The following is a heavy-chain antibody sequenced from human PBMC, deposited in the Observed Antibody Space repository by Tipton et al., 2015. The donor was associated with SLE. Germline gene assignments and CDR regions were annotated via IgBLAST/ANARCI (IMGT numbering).Heavy chain of an antibody. J-gene: IGHJ4*02. CDR2: ISSSGGII. CDR1: GFTFSSYS. D-gene: IGHD5-12*01. CDR3: ATRYDLVPD. V-gene: IGHV3-48*04. Sequence: SLRLSCAASGFTFSSYSMNWVRQAPGKGLEWVSYISSSGGIIYYADSVKGRFTISRDNAKNSLYLQMNSLRAEDTAVYYCATRYDLVPDWGQGTLVTVSS.